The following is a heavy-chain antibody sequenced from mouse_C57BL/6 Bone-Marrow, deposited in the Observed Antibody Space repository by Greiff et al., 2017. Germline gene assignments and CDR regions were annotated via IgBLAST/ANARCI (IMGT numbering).Heavy chain of an antibody. CDR1: GFTFSSYA. V-gene: IGHV5-9-1*02. CDR2: ISSGGDYI. D-gene: IGHD2-3*01. J-gene: IGHJ3*01. Sequence: EVMLVESGEGLVKPGGSLKLSCAASGFTFSSYAMSWVRQTPEKRLEWVAYISSGGDYIYYADTVKGRFTISRDNARNTLYLQMSSLKSEDTAMYYCTKIYDGYYLVWDWGQGTLVTVSA. CDR3: TKIYDGYYLVWD.